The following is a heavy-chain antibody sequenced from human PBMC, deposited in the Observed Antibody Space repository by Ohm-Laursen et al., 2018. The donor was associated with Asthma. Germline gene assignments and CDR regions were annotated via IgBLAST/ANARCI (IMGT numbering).Heavy chain of an antibody. CDR3: ARGTFYYESTGYYFFDH. CDR2: IYYSGIT. Sequence: TLSLTCTVSGDSISSGNNYWSWIRQHPGKGLEWIGYIYYSGITYSNPSLRSRVSISVDTSKNQFSLKLSPVTAADTAVYYCARGTFYYESTGYYFFDHWGQGALATVSS. V-gene: IGHV4-31*03. CDR1: GDSISSGNNY. D-gene: IGHD3-22*01. J-gene: IGHJ4*02.